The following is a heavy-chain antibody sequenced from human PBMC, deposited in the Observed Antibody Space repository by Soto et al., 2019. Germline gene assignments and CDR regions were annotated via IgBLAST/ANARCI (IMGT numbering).Heavy chain of an antibody. V-gene: IGHV4-59*01. CDR2: IYYSGST. Sequence: SETLSLTCTVSGDSINSYYWSWIRQPPGRGLEWIGYIYYSGSTNYNPSLKSRVTISVDTSKNQFSLKLSSVTAADTAVYYCARAYGGYAEYWGQGALVTVSS. D-gene: IGHD5-12*01. J-gene: IGHJ4*02. CDR3: ARAYGGYAEY. CDR1: GDSINSYY.